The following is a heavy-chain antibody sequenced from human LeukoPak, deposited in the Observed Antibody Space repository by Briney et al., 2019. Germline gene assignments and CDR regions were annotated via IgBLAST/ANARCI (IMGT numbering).Heavy chain of an antibody. CDR2: ISGGST. J-gene: IGHJ4*02. Sequence: GGSLRLSCAASGFTFSSYWMSWVRQAPGKGLEWVSAISGGSTYYADSVKGRFTISRDNSKNTLYLQMNSLRAEDTAVYYCAKVITTMIVVVFDYWGQGTLVTVSS. CDR1: GFTFSSYW. D-gene: IGHD3-22*01. V-gene: IGHV3-23*01. CDR3: AKVITTMIVVVFDY.